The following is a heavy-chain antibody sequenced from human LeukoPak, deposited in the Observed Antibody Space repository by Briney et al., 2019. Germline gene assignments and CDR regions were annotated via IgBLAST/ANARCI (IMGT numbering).Heavy chain of an antibody. Sequence: GASVKVSCKASGGTFSSYAISWVRQAPGQGLEWMGGIIPIFGTANYAQKFQGRVTITADESTSTAYMELSSLRSEDTAVYYCARVDDEGAYFDYWGQGTLVTVSS. J-gene: IGHJ4*02. D-gene: IGHD1-26*01. CDR1: GGTFSSYA. CDR2: IIPIFGTA. V-gene: IGHV1-69*13. CDR3: ARVDDEGAYFDY.